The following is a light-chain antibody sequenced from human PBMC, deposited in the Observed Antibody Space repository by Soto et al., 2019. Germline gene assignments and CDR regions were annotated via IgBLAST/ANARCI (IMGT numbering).Light chain of an antibody. CDR3: CSYAGSSTFV. Sequence: QSVLTQPASVSGSPGQSITISCTGTSSDVGGYNYVSWYQQHPGKAPKLMIYDVSNRPSGVSNRFSGSKSGNTASLTISGLQAEDEAVFYCCSYAGSSTFVFGIGTKVTVL. CDR2: DVS. V-gene: IGLV2-23*02. J-gene: IGLJ1*01. CDR1: SSDVGGYNY.